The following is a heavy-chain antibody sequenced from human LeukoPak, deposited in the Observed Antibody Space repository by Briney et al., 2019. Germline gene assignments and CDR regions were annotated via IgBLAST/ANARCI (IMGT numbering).Heavy chain of an antibody. Sequence: ASVKVSCKASGYAFTGYYMHWVRQAPGQGLEWMGWINPNSGGTNYAQKFQGRVTMTRDTSISTAYMELSRLRSDDTAVYYCARARIIAAKACWFDPWGQGTLVTVSS. CDR3: ARARIIAAKACWFDP. V-gene: IGHV1-2*02. CDR2: INPNSGGT. D-gene: IGHD6-13*01. CDR1: GYAFTGYY. J-gene: IGHJ5*02.